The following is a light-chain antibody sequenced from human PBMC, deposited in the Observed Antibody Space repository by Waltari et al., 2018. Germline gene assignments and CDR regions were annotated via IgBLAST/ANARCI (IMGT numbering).Light chain of an antibody. V-gene: IGLV1-51*02. CDR3: GTCDNNLNALV. CDR2: ESE. Sequence: QSVLTQPPSVSAAPGQKVIISCSGSTSNIGNNYVSWYQQFPGAAPKVFIYESEKRPSGIPDRFSGSKSGTSASLGITGLQTGDEAAYYCGTCDNNLNALVFGGGTKLTVL. CDR1: TSNIGNNY. J-gene: IGLJ2*01.